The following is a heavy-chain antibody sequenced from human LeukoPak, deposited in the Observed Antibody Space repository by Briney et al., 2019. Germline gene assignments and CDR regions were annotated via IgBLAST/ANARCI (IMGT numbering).Heavy chain of an antibody. CDR2: MNPNSGNT. CDR3: ARHSIASDGARLFDY. V-gene: IGHV1-8*01. Sequence: GASVKVSCKASGYTFTSYDINWVRQATGQGLEWMGWMNPNSGNTGYAQNFQGRVTMTRDTSISTAYMELSRLRFDDTAVYYCARHSIASDGARLFDYWGRGTLVTVSS. CDR1: GYTFTSYD. J-gene: IGHJ4*02. D-gene: IGHD2-21*01.